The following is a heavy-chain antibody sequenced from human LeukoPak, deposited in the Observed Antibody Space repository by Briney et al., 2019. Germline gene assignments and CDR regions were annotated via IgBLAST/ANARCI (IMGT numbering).Heavy chain of an antibody. CDR2: INPSGGST. CDR3: ASSRIMITFGGVIAI. Sequence: ASVKVSCKVSGYTLTELSMHWVRQAPGQGLEWMGIINPSGGSTSYAQKFQGRVTMTRDTSTSTVYMELSSLRSEDTAVYYCASSRIMITFGGVIAIWGQGTLVTVSS. D-gene: IGHD3-16*02. V-gene: IGHV1-46*01. CDR1: GYTLTELS. J-gene: IGHJ4*02.